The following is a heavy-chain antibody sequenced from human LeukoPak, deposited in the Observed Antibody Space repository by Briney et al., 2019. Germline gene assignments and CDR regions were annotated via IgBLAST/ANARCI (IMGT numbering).Heavy chain of an antibody. D-gene: IGHD4-23*01. CDR1: GGSISSGGYY. CDR2: IYYSGST. V-gene: IGHV4-31*03. CDR3: ARVQAYGGKGYFDY. Sequence: PSETLSLTCTVSGGSISSGGYYWSWIRQHPGKGLEWIGYIYYSGSTYYNPSLKSRVTISVDTSKNQFSLKLSSVTAADTAVYYCARVQAYGGKGYFDYWGQGTLVTVSS. J-gene: IGHJ4*02.